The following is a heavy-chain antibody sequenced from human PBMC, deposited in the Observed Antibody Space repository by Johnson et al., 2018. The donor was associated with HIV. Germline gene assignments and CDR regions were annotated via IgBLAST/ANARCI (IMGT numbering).Heavy chain of an antibody. J-gene: IGHJ3*02. Sequence: QVQLVESGGGVVQPGRSLRLSCAASGFTFSSYGMHWVRQAPGKGLEWVAVIWYDGTNKYYADSVKGRFNISRDNSNSTLYLQMNSLRGEDTAMYYCVRSWAYYYALTDACDIWGQGTMVTVSS. CDR1: GFTFSSYG. CDR3: VRSWAYYYALTDACDI. D-gene: IGHD3-10*01. CDR2: IWYDGTNK. V-gene: IGHV3-33*08.